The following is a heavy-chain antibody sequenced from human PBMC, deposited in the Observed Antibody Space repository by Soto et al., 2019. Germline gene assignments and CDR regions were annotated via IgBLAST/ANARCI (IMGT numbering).Heavy chain of an antibody. Sequence: GESLKISCKVSGYSFSSFWITWVRQMPGKGLEWMGRIDPSDSYANYSPSFQGHVTFSADKSINTAYLQWSSLKASDTAMYYCGRVRVDKGEGWFDPWGQGTLVTVAS. CDR3: GRVRVDKGEGWFDP. D-gene: IGHD5-12*01. CDR1: GYSFSSFW. J-gene: IGHJ5*02. CDR2: IDPSDSYA. V-gene: IGHV5-10-1*01.